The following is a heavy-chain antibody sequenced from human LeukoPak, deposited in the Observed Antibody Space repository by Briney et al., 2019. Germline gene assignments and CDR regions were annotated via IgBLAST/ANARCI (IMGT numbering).Heavy chain of an antibody. J-gene: IGHJ3*02. CDR2: ISSSSSYI. V-gene: IGHV3-21*01. D-gene: IGHD2-15*01. CDR1: GFTFSSYS. CDR3: AXDVXVVVAASDAFDI. Sequence: GGSLRLSCAASGFTFSSYSMNWVRQAPGKGPEWVSSISSSSSYIYYADSVKGRFTISRDNAKNSLYLQMNSLRAEDTAVYYCAXDVXVVVAASDAFDIWGQGTMVTVSS.